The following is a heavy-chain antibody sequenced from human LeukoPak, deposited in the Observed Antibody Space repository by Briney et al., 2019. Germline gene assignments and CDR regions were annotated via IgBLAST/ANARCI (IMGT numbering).Heavy chain of an antibody. Sequence: GGSLRLSCAASGFTFSSYEMNWVRQAPGKGLEWVAVISYDGSNKYYADSVKGRFTISRDNSKNTLYLQMNSLRAEDTAVYYCARDTRNTGMVRGVITIWGQGTLVTVSS. CDR3: ARDTRNTGMVRGVITI. CDR1: GFTFSSYE. D-gene: IGHD3-10*01. V-gene: IGHV3-30*04. J-gene: IGHJ4*02. CDR2: ISYDGSNK.